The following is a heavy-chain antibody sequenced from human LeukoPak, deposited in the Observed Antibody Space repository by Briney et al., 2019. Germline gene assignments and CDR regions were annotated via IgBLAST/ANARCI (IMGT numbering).Heavy chain of an antibody. V-gene: IGHV3-30*03. D-gene: IGHD1-26*01. Sequence: PGRSLRLSCAASGFTFSSYGMHWVRQAPGKGLDWVAVISYDGSNKYYADSAKGRFTISRDNSKNTLYLQMNSLRAEDTAVYYCGREGHSGSWDLDYWGQGTLVTVSS. CDR2: ISYDGSNK. CDR3: GREGHSGSWDLDY. J-gene: IGHJ4*02. CDR1: GFTFSSYG.